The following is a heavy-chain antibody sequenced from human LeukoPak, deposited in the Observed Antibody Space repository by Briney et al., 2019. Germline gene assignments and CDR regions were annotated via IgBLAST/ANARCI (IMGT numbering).Heavy chain of an antibody. J-gene: IGHJ4*02. CDR2: ISAYSGDT. Sequence: ASVKVSCKASGYPFTSYGFNWVRQAPGQGLEWMGWISAYSGDTSYAQKFQGRVTVTTDTSTRTAYMDLRGLTSDDTAVYYCARVYDFWSPIDYWGQGTLVTVSS. CDR1: GYPFTSYG. CDR3: ARVYDFWSPIDY. D-gene: IGHD3-3*01. V-gene: IGHV1-18*01.